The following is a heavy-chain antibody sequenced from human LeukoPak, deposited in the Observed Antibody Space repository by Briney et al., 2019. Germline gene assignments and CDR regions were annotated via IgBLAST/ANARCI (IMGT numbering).Heavy chain of an antibody. V-gene: IGHV1-18*01. CDR2: ISAYNGNT. CDR3: ARGIRFLEWPFDAFDI. J-gene: IGHJ3*02. CDR1: GYTFTSYG. Sequence: ASVKVSCKASGYTFTSYGISWVRQAPGQGLEWMGWISAYNGNTNYAQKLQGRVTMTTGTSTSTAYMELRSLRSDDTAVYYCARGIRFLEWPFDAFDIWGQGTVVTVSS. D-gene: IGHD3-3*01.